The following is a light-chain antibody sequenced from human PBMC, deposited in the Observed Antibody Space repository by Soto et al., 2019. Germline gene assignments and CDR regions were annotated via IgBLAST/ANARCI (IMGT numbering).Light chain of an antibody. CDR1: QSVSSY. V-gene: IGKV3-11*01. CDR2: DAS. J-gene: IGKJ5*01. CDR3: QQRSNWPP. Sequence: IVWTHAPATLSFSPGEIATLSCRASQSVSSYLAWYQHKPFQAPRLLIYDASNRATRIPARFSGSGSGTAFTLTITSLEPEDSAIYYCQQRSNWPPFGQGTRLENK.